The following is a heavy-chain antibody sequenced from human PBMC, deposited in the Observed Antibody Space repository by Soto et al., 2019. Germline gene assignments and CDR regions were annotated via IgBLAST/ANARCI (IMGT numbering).Heavy chain of an antibody. CDR2: IDADDSSA. D-gene: IGHD3-10*01. Sequence: EMQLVESGGGLVQPGGSLRISCVVSGFTFSTTWMHWVRQAPGKGLVWVSRIDADDSSATYADSVKGRFTISRDNSKNTLYLQMNSLRPEDTAVYYCARDYYYSVDVWGQGTSVTVSS. CDR1: GFTFSTTW. CDR3: ARDYYYSVDV. J-gene: IGHJ6*02. V-gene: IGHV3-74*03.